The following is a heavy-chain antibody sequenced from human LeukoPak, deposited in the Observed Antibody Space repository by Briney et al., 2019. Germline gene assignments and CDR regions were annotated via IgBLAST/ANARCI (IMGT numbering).Heavy chain of an antibody. Sequence: SETLSLTCAVYGGSSSGYYWSWIRQPPGKGLEWIGEINHSGSTNYNPSLKSRVTISVDKSKNQFSLKLSSVTAADTAVYYCARRNDFWSGYSDYWGQGTLVTVSS. J-gene: IGHJ4*02. CDR1: GGSSSGYY. CDR3: ARRNDFWSGYSDY. CDR2: INHSGST. V-gene: IGHV4-34*01. D-gene: IGHD3-3*01.